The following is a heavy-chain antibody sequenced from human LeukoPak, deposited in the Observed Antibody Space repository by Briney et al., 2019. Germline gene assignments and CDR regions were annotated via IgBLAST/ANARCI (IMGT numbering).Heavy chain of an antibody. J-gene: IGHJ3*02. CDR3: ASQYYYDSSGPDAFDI. CDR2: ISSSGSTI. D-gene: IGHD3-22*01. CDR1: GFTFSSYE. V-gene: IGHV3-48*03. Sequence: GGSLRLSCAASGFTFSSYEMNWVRQAPGKGLEWVSYISSSGSTIYYADSVKGRFTISRDNAKNSLYLQMNSLRAEDTAVYYCASQYYYDSSGPDAFDIWGQGTMVTVSS.